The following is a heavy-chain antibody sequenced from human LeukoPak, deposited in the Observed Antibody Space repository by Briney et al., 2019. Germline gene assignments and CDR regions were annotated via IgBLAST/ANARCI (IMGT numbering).Heavy chain of an antibody. Sequence: GGSLRLSCAASGFTFSSYWMHWVRQAPGKGLVWVSRINSDGSSTSYADSLKRRFTISRDNAKNTLYLQMNSLRAEDTAVYYCARAGIAVAGYFDYWGQGTLVTVSS. CDR3: ARAGIAVAGYFDY. CDR2: INSDGSST. V-gene: IGHV3-74*01. CDR1: GFTFSSYW. D-gene: IGHD6-19*01. J-gene: IGHJ4*02.